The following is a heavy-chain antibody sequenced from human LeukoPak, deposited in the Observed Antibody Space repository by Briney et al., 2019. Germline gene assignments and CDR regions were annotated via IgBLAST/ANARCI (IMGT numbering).Heavy chain of an antibody. J-gene: IGHJ5*02. CDR3: AKVPAAAIHPGYNWFDP. CDR2: IIPILGIA. V-gene: IGHV1-69*04. D-gene: IGHD2-2*01. CDR1: GGTFSSYA. Sequence: GASVTVSCKASGGTFSSYAISWVRQAPGQGLEWMGRIIPILGIANYAQKFQGRVTITADKSTSTAYMELSSLRSEDTAVYYCAKVPAAAIHPGYNWFDPWGQGTLVTVSS.